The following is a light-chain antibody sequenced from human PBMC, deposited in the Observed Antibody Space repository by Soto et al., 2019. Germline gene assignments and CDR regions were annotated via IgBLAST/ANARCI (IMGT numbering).Light chain of an antibody. CDR1: GIDDYDYNY. Sequence: QSALTQPPSAYGSPGQSVTIPCTGTGIDDYDYNYVSWYQQHPGKVPKLIIYEVNKRPSGVPDRFSGSKSGSTASLTVSGLQAEDEADYYCSSFAVSPVVFGGGTQLTVL. CDR2: EVN. V-gene: IGLV2-8*01. J-gene: IGLJ2*01. CDR3: SSFAVSPVV.